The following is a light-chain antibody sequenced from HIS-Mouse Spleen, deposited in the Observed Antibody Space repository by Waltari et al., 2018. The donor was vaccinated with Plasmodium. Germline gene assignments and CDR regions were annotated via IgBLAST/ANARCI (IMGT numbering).Light chain of an antibody. CDR1: ISDVGGYNY. CDR3: CSYAGSYTLV. CDR2: DVS. Sequence: QSALTQPRSVSRSPGQSVTIPCTGTISDVGGYNYVSWYQQHPGKAPKLMIYDVSKRPSGVPDRFSGSKSGNTASLTISGLQAEDEADYYCCSYAGSYTLVFGGGTKLTVL. J-gene: IGLJ3*02. V-gene: IGLV2-11*01.